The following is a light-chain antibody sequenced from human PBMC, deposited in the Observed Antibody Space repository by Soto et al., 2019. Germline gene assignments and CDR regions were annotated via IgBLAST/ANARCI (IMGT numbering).Light chain of an antibody. CDR3: QAWDSSTDVV. Sequence: SYELTQPPSVSVSPGQTASITCSGDKLGDKYTCWYRQKPGQSPVLVIYQHSQRPSGIPERFSGSNSGNTATLTISGTQAMDEADYYCQAWDSSTDVVFGGGTKVTVL. CDR1: KLGDKY. V-gene: IGLV3-1*01. CDR2: QHS. J-gene: IGLJ2*01.